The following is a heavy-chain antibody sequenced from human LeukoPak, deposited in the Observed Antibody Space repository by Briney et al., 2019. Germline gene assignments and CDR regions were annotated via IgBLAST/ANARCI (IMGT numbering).Heavy chain of an antibody. CDR2: INPSGGST. CDR3: ARGGSNTAMAWGWFDP. Sequence: ASVRVSCKASGYTFTSYYMHWVRQAPGQGLEWMGIINPSGGSTSYAQKFQGRVTMTRDTSTNTVYMELSSLRSEDTAVYYCARGGSNTAMAWGWFDPWGQGTLVTVSS. V-gene: IGHV1-46*01. J-gene: IGHJ5*02. D-gene: IGHD5-18*01. CDR1: GYTFTSYY.